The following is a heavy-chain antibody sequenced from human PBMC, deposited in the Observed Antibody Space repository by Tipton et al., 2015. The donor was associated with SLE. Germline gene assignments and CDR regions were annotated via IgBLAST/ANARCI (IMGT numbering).Heavy chain of an antibody. CDR2: IYTSGST. CDR1: GGSFSGYY. Sequence: TLSLTCAVYGGSFSGYYWSWIRQPPGKGLEWIGYIYTSGSTNYNPSLKSRVTISVDTSKNQFSLKLSSVTAADTAVYYCARLGIAAAGSYNWFDPWGQGTLVTVSS. J-gene: IGHJ5*02. V-gene: IGHV4-4*09. CDR3: ARLGIAAAGSYNWFDP. D-gene: IGHD6-13*01.